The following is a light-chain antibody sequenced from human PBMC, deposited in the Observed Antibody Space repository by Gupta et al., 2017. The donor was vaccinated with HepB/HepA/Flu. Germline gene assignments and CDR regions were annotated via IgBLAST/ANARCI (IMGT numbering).Light chain of an antibody. CDR1: NSNIGRNA. V-gene: IGLV1-44*01. J-gene: IGLJ1*01. CDR3: STWDDSMDGLLV. CDR2: RND. Sequence: QSVLTQPPSASGTPGQKVIISCSGSNSNIGRNAVNWYQQVPGAAPKLVIYRNDQRPSGVPDRFSGPRSGTSASLAISGLQSEDEADYYCSTWDDSMDGLLVFGTGTKVTVL.